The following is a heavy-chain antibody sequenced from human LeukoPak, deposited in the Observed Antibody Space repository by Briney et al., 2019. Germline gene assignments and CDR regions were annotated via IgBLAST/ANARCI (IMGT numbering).Heavy chain of an antibody. CDR2: IYYSGST. Sequence: TSETLSLTCSVSRGSISSSSYYWGWIRQPPGKGLEWIGSIYYSGSTYYNPSLKSRVTISVDTSKNQFSLKLSSVTAADTAVYYCARAKLSEWLVFHWFDPWGQGTLVTVSS. CDR3: ARAKLSEWLVFHWFDP. CDR1: RGSISSSSYY. J-gene: IGHJ5*02. V-gene: IGHV4-39*07. D-gene: IGHD6-19*01.